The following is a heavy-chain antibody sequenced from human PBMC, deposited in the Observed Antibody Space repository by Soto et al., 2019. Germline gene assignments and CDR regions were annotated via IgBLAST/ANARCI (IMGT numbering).Heavy chain of an antibody. CDR2: ISYDGSNK. D-gene: IGHD3-9*01. CDR3: ASDVLRYFDWLFTSRYGVY. Sequence: QVQLVESGGGVVQPGRSLRLSCAASGFTFSSYGMHWVRQAPGKGLEWVAVISYDGSNKYYADSVKGRFTISRDNSKNTLYLQMNSLRAEDTAVYYCASDVLRYFDWLFTSRYGVYWGQGTLVTVSS. J-gene: IGHJ4*02. CDR1: GFTFSSYG. V-gene: IGHV3-30*03.